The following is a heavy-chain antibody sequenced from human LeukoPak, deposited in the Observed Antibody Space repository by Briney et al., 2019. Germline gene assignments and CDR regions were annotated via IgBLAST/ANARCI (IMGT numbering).Heavy chain of an antibody. Sequence: SETLSLTCAVYGEYLSKYYWTWIRQSPGKGLEWIGEINHRGSTNHNPSLKSRDTLSVDTSKHQFSLKLTSVTAADAAVYYCASSVGSTDYWGQGTLVTVSS. CDR2: INHRGST. D-gene: IGHD1-26*01. J-gene: IGHJ4*02. CDR1: GEYLSKYY. V-gene: IGHV4-34*01. CDR3: ASSVGSTDY.